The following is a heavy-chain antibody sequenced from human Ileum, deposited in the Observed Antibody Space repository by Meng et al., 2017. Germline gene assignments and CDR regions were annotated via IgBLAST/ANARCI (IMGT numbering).Heavy chain of an antibody. CDR3: AKMSSNYYYLDY. CDR2: INPSTGGT. D-gene: IGHD3-22*01. V-gene: IGHV1-2*02. J-gene: IGHJ4*02. Sequence: ASEKVSCKASGYTLSLYYMHWVRQAPGQGLEWMGWINPSTGGTNYAPKFQGRVTMTRDTSISTAYMELSNLRFDDTAVYYCAKMSSNYYYLDYWGQGTLVTVSS. CDR1: GYTLSLYY.